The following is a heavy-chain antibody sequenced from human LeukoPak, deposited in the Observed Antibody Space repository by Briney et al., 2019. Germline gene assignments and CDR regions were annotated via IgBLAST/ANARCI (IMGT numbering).Heavy chain of an antibody. J-gene: IGHJ4*02. Sequence: GGSLRLSCAVPGFTFSTYWMHWVRQAPGKGLVWVSRVDTDGGTTTYADSVKGRFAISIDNAKNTLYLQMNSLTAEDTAVYYCTPIAAGSRRKFDYCGQGTLVTVSS. CDR2: VDTDGGTT. CDR1: GFTFSTYW. CDR3: TPIAAGSRRKFDY. D-gene: IGHD6-13*01. V-gene: IGHV3-74*01.